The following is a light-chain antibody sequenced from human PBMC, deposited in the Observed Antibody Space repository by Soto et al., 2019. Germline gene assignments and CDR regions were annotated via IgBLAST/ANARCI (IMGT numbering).Light chain of an antibody. CDR1: SVINVGYYR. V-gene: IGLV5-45*03. J-gene: IGLJ3*02. CDR2: YKSDSDK. Sequence: QLVLTQPSSLSASPGASASLTCTLRSVINVGYYRIYWYQQKPGSPPQYLLRYKSDSDKQQGSGVPSRFSGSKDASANAGILLISGLQSEDEADYYCMIWHNSAWVFGGGTKLTVL. CDR3: MIWHNSAWV.